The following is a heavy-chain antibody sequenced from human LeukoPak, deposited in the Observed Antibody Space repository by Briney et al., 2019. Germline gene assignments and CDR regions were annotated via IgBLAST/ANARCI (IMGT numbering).Heavy chain of an antibody. CDR2: IGNSGSST. Sequence: PGGSLRLSCAASGFTFSSSAMSWVRQAPGKGLEWVSTIGNSGSSTYYADSVTGRFTISRDNSKNTLYLQMNSLRAEDTAVYYCAKHFFCGTGSGLDYWGQGILVTVST. CDR1: GFTFSSSA. CDR3: AKHFFCGTGSGLDY. V-gene: IGHV3-23*01. J-gene: IGHJ4*02. D-gene: IGHD3-10*01.